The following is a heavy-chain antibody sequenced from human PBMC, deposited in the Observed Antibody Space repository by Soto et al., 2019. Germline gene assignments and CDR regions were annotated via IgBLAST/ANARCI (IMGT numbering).Heavy chain of an antibody. CDR3: ANDLVRGVPF. Sequence: HGGSLRLCCAACGVTFCKYSMSWVRQAPGKGLEWVSSISSSGSYLYYVDSVKGRFTISRDNARNSLYLQMNSLRAEDTAVYYCANDLVRGVPFWGQGTPVTVSS. CDR1: GVTFCKYS. V-gene: IGHV3-21*01. J-gene: IGHJ4*02. D-gene: IGHD3-10*01. CDR2: ISSSGSYL.